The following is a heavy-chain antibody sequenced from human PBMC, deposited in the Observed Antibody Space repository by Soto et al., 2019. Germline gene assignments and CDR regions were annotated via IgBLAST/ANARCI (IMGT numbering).Heavy chain of an antibody. D-gene: IGHD1-7*01. CDR1: GASVSSGTYF. J-gene: IGHJ4*02. CDR3: VGDSGGTTLEY. CDR2: IYYSGST. V-gene: IGHV4-61*01. Sequence: TSETLSLTCTVSGASVSSGTYFWSWIRQPPGKGLEWIAYIYYSGSTNYNPSLKSRVTISVDTSKTQFSLQLNSVTTEDTAVYYCVGDSGGTTLEYWGQGTLVTVSS.